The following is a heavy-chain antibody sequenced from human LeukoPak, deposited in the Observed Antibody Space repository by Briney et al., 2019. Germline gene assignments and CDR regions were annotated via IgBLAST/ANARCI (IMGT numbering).Heavy chain of an antibody. V-gene: IGHV1-2*06. CDR1: GYTLTGYY. D-gene: IGHD6-19*01. Sequence: ASVKVSCKASGYTLTGYYMHWVRQAPGQGLEWMGRINPNSGGTNYAQKFQGRVTMTRDTSISTAYMELSRLRSDDTAVYYCASRDAAGTIAVAGTVDYWGQGTLVTVSS. CDR2: INPNSGGT. CDR3: ASRDAAGTIAVAGTVDY. J-gene: IGHJ4*02.